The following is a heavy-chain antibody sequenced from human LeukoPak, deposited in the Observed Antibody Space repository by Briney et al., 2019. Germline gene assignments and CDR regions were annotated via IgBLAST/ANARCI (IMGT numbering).Heavy chain of an antibody. V-gene: IGHV3-15*01. Sequence: GGSLRLSCAASGFTFSKDWMSWVRQAPGKGLEWGGRIKSKTDGGTTDDAAPVKGRFTVSRDDSKNTLYLQMNSLRTEDTAVYYCTTYNDRDAFDIWGQGTMVTVS. CDR3: TTYNDRDAFDI. J-gene: IGHJ3*02. D-gene: IGHD1-14*01. CDR2: IKSKTDGGTT. CDR1: GFTFSKDW.